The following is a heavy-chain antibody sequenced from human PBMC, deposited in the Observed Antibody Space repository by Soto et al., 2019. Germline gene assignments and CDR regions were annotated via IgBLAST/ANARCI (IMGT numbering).Heavy chain of an antibody. CDR1: GFTFDDYA. CDR2: ISWNSGSI. Sequence: DVQLVESRGGLVQPGRSLRLSCAASGFTFDDYAMHWVRQAPGKGLEWVSGISWNSGSIGYADSVKGRFTISRDNAKNSLYLQMNSLRAEDTALYYCAKDLLKGYCSGGSCSTFDYWGQGTLVTVSS. J-gene: IGHJ4*02. CDR3: AKDLLKGYCSGGSCSTFDY. D-gene: IGHD2-15*01. V-gene: IGHV3-9*01.